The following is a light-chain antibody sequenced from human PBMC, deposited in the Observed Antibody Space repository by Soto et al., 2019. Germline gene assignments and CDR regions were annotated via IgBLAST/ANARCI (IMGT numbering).Light chain of an antibody. Sequence: QSALTQPASVSGSPGQSITISCTGTSSDVGGYNYVSWYQQHQGKAPKLMIYDVSNRPSGVSNRFSGSKSGNTASLTISGPQAEDEADYYCSSYTSSSTLDIFGTGTKLTVL. CDR3: SSYTSSSTLDI. V-gene: IGLV2-14*01. J-gene: IGLJ1*01. CDR1: SSDVGGYNY. CDR2: DVS.